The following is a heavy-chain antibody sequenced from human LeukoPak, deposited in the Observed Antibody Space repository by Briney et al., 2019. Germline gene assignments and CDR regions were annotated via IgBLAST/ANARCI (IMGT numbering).Heavy chain of an antibody. CDR2: IYHSGST. Sequence: SETLSLTCTVSGGSISSFYWNWIRQPPGKGLEWIGNIYHSGSTYYNPSLKSRVTISVDSSKNQFSLKLSSVTAADTAVYYCARGMGCSSTSCYEGGRGQGTLVTVSS. D-gene: IGHD2-2*01. V-gene: IGHV4-59*12. CDR1: GGSISSFY. J-gene: IGHJ4*02. CDR3: ARGMGCSSTSCYEGG.